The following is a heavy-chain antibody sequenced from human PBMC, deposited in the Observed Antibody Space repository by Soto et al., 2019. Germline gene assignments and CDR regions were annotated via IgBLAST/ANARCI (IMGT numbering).Heavy chain of an antibody. V-gene: IGHV3-7*01. CDR2: IKQDVSEK. CDR1: GFTFSSYW. J-gene: IGHJ3*02. CDR3: ARVQVVVAATFAFDI. Sequence: GGSLRLSCAASGFTFSSYWMSWVRQAPGKGLEWVANIKQDVSEKYYVDSVKGRFTISRDNAKNSLYLQMNSLRAEDTAVYYCARVQVVVAATFAFDIWGQGTMVTVSS. D-gene: IGHD2-15*01.